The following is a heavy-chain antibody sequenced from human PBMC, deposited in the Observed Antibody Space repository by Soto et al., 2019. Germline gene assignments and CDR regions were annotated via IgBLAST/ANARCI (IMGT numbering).Heavy chain of an antibody. CDR3: AKGGGYTYGLFDY. J-gene: IGHJ4*02. D-gene: IGHD5-18*01. V-gene: IGHV3-43D*04. Sequence: RLSCAASGFPFDDYAMHWVRQAPGKGLEWVSCISWEGDITYYADSVKGRFTISRDNSKNSLHLQMNSLRGEDTAFYYCAKGGGYTYGLFDYWGQGTQVTVSS. CDR1: GFPFDDYA. CDR2: ISWEGDIT.